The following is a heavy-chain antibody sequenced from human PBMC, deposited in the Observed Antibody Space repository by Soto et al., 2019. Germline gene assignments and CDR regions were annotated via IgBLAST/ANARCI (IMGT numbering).Heavy chain of an antibody. V-gene: IGHV3-23*01. CDR3: AKDPLAAAAYYFDY. Sequence: GGSLRLSCAASGFTFSSYSMSWVLQAPGKGLEWVSAISGSGGSTYYADSVKGRFTISRDNSKNTLYLQMNSLRAEDTAVYYCAKDPLAAAAYYFDYWGQGTLVTVSS. CDR1: GFTFSSYS. J-gene: IGHJ4*02. D-gene: IGHD6-13*01. CDR2: ISGSGGST.